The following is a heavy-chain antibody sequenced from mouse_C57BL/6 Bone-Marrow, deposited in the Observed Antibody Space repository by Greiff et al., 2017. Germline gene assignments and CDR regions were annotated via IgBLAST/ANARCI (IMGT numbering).Heavy chain of an antibody. CDR2: SRNKANDYTT. Sequence: EVKLVESGGGLVQSGRSLRLSCATSGFTFSDFYMEWVRQAPGKGLEWIAASRNKANDYTTEYSASVKGRFIVSRDTSQSILYLQMNALRAEDTAIYYCARDALYWYVDVWGTGTTVTVSS. CDR3: ARDALYWYVDV. J-gene: IGHJ1*03. V-gene: IGHV7-1*01. CDR1: GFTFSDFY.